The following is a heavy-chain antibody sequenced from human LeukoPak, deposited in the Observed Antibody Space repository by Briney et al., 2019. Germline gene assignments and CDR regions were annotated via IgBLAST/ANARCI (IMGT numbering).Heavy chain of an antibody. CDR1: GYTFTSYY. J-gene: IGHJ3*02. D-gene: IGHD3-10*01. V-gene: IGHV1-46*01. CDR2: INPSGGST. CDR3: ARATVPYGSGSYAFDI. Sequence: ASVKVSCKASGYTFTSYYMHWVRQAPGQGLEWMGIINPSGGSTSYAQKFQGRVTMTRDTSTSTVYMELSSLRSEDTAVYYCARATVPYGSGSYAFDIWGQGTMVTVSS.